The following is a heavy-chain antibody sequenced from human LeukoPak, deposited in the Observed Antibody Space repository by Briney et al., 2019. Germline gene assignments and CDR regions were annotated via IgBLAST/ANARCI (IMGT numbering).Heavy chain of an antibody. CDR3: ARERPSYDSSGLTLFDY. J-gene: IGHJ4*02. D-gene: IGHD3-22*01. V-gene: IGHV1-18*01. CDR2: ISAYNGNT. Sequence: ASVKVSCKASGYTFTSYGISWVRQAPGQGLEWMGWISAYNGNTNYAQKLQGRVTMTTDTSTSTAYMELRSLRSDDTAVYYCARERPSYDSSGLTLFDYWGQGTLVTVPS. CDR1: GYTFTSYG.